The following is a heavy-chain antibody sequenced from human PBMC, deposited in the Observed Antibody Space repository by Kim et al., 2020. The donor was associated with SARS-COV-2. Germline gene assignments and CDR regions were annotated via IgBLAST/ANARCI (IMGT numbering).Heavy chain of an antibody. Sequence: QKFQGRVAITADESTSRDYMELGSLRSEDTAVYYCARGGIGELGGYYFDYWGQGTLVTVSS. V-gene: IGHV1-69*01. D-gene: IGHD3-10*01. J-gene: IGHJ4*02. CDR3: ARGGIGELGGYYFDY.